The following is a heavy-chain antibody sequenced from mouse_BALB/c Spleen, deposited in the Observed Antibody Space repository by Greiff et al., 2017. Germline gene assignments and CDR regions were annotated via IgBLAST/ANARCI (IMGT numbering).Heavy chain of an antibody. CDR1: GFTFTDYY. CDR2: IRNKANGYTT. J-gene: IGHJ3*01. CDR3: ARGGITTVVATPFAY. V-gene: IGHV7-3*02. D-gene: IGHD1-1*01. Sequence: EVQGVESGGGLVQPGGSLRLSCATSGFTFTDYYMSWVRQPPGKALEWLGFIRNKANGYTTEYSASVKGRFTISRDNSQSILYLQMNTLRAEDSATYYCARGGITTVVATPFAYWGQGTLVTVSA.